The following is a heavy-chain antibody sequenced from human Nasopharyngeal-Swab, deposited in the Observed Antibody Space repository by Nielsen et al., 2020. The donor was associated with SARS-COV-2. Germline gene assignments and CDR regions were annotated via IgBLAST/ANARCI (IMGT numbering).Heavy chain of an antibody. J-gene: IGHJ6*04. CDR2: INSDGSNT. D-gene: IGHD2-2*01. Sequence: VRQAPGKGLVWVSRINSDGSNTTYADSVKGRFTISRDNAKNTLYLQMNSLRAEDTAVYYCARDRWSGGIVVLPAAKDVWGKGTTVTVSS. CDR3: ARDRWSGGIVVLPAAKDV. V-gene: IGHV3-74*01.